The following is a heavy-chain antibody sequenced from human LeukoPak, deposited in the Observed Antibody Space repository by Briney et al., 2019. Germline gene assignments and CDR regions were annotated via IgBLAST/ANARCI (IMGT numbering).Heavy chain of an antibody. V-gene: IGHV4-39*07. CDR3: ARDTSYGSGSKGFDY. J-gene: IGHJ4*02. CDR2: IYYSGST. D-gene: IGHD3-10*01. Sequence: SETLSLTCTVSGGSISSRSYHWGWIRQPPGKGLEWIGSIYYSGSTNYNPSLKSRVTISVDTSKNQFSLKLSSVTAADTAVYYCARDTSYGSGSKGFDYWGQGTLVTVSS. CDR1: GGSISSRSYH.